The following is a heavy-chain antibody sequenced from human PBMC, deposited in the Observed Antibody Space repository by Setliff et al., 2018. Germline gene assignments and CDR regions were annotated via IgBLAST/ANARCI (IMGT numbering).Heavy chain of an antibody. CDR1: DDSISSRRYY. J-gene: IGHJ6*03. CDR3: ARMTGFQYIDV. Sequence: SETLSLTCTVSDDSISSRRYYWGWFRQPAGKELEWVGQIYTSWSTNYNPSLKSRVTISLDTSKNQFSLSLTSVTAADTAVYYCARMTGFQYIDVWGKGTTVTVSS. D-gene: IGHD3-3*01. CDR2: IYTSWST. V-gene: IGHV4-61*09.